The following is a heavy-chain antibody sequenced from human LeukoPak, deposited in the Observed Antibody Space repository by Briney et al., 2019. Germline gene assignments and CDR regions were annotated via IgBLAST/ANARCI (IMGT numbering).Heavy chain of an antibody. V-gene: IGHV1-8*01. CDR2: MNPNSGNT. D-gene: IGHD2-15*01. J-gene: IGHJ3*02. Sequence: GASVKVSCKASGYTFTSYDINWVRQATGQGLEWMGWMNPNSGNTGYAQKFQGRVTITRHTSISTAYMQLSSLRSEDTAVYSCARVRYCSGGSCYDFVAFDIWGQGTMVTVSS. CDR1: GYTFTSYD. CDR3: ARVRYCSGGSCYDFVAFDI.